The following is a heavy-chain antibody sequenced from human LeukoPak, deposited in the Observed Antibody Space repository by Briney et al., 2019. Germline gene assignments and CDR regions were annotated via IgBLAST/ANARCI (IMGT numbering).Heavy chain of an antibody. V-gene: IGHV4-59*01. CDR1: GASISNYY. CDR3: ARDRGYSGSFDY. Sequence: KSSETLSLTCTVSGASISNYYWSWIRQPPGKGLEWIGYMYYSGSTNYNPSLKSRVTISIDSSKSQFSLKLSSVTAADTAVYFCARDRGYSGSFDYWGQGTLVTVSS. CDR2: MYYSGST. J-gene: IGHJ4*02. D-gene: IGHD5-12*01.